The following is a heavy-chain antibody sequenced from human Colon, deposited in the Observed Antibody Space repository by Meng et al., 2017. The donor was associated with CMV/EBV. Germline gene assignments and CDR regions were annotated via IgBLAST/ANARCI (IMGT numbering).Heavy chain of an antibody. CDR3: ARDYYYGSGLDY. D-gene: IGHD3-10*01. Sequence: QVYLVQSWSELKKPGASVKVSCKASGYTFITYAMTWARQAPGQGLEWMGWINTNTGSPTYAQGFTGRFVFSLDPSVNTAYLQISSLKAEDTAVYFCARDYYYGSGLDYWGQGTLVTVSS. CDR2: INTNTGSP. J-gene: IGHJ4*02. V-gene: IGHV7-4-1*02. CDR1: GYTFITYA.